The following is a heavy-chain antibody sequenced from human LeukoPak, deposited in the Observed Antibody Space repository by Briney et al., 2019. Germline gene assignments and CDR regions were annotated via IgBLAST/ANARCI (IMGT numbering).Heavy chain of an antibody. CDR1: GFTFDDYA. V-gene: IGHV3-9*01. D-gene: IGHD3-22*01. CDR2: ISWNSGSI. CDR3: AKDISYYDSSGCDY. Sequence: PGGSLRLSCAASGFTFDDYAMHWVRQAPGKGLEWVSGISWNSGSIGYADSVKGRFTISRDNAKNSLYLQTNSLRAEDTALYYCAKDISYYDSSGCDYWGQGTLVTVSS. J-gene: IGHJ4*02.